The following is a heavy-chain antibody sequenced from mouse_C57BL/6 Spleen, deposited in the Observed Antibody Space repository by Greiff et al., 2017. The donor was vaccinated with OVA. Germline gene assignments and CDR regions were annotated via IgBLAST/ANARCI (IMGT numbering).Heavy chain of an antibody. Sequence: VQLQESGAELVMPGASVKLSCKASGYTFTSYWMHWVKQRPGQGLEWIGEIDPSDSYTNYNQKFKGKSTLTVDKSSSTAYMQLSSLTSEDSAVYYCARSSNCFDYWGQGTTLTVSS. CDR2: IDPSDSYT. CDR3: ARSSNCFDY. J-gene: IGHJ2*01. V-gene: IGHV1-69*01. CDR1: GYTFTSYW.